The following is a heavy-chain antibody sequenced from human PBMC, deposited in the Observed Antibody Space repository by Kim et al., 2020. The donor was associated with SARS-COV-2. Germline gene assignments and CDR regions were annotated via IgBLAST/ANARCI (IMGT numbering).Heavy chain of an antibody. CDR3: SKASGWLPRY. D-gene: IGHD6-19*01. Sequence: GGSLRLSCAASGSTFGDSVMHWFRQAPGKGLEWVALVSGDGATTYYADSVKGRFTISRDNSKDSLSLHMNSLRIEDTASYYCSKASGWLPRYWGQGTLVTVSS. J-gene: IGHJ4*02. CDR1: GSTFGDSV. CDR2: VSGDGATT. V-gene: IGHV3-43*02.